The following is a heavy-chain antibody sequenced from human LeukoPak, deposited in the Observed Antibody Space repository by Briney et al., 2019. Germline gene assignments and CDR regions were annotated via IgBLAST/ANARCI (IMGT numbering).Heavy chain of an antibody. CDR1: GFIFHSHA. CDR2: ISGSGNRI. J-gene: IGHJ4*02. Sequence: PGGSLRLSCAASGFIFHSHAMTWVRQAPGKGLEWVSAISGSGNRIYYADSVKARFTITRDNSKNTLYLQLSGLGAEDTAMYYCAKVEEDRSLVGANGTIESWGPGTLVTVSS. CDR3: AKVEEDRSLVGANGTIES. D-gene: IGHD1-26*01. V-gene: IGHV3-23*01.